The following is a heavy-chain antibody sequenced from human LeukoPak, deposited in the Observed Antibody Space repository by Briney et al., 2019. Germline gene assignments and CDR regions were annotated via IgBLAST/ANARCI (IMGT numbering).Heavy chain of an antibody. V-gene: IGHV4-39*01. CDR1: GGSISSSSYY. D-gene: IGHD3-10*01. CDR3: VRHASITMVRGAVDY. CDR2: IYYSGST. Sequence: SETLSLTCTVSGGSISSSSYYWGWIRQPPGKGLEWIGSIYYSGSTYYNLSLKSRVTISVDTSKNQFSLKLSSVTAADTAVYYCVRHASITMVRGAVDYWGQGTLVTVSS. J-gene: IGHJ4*02.